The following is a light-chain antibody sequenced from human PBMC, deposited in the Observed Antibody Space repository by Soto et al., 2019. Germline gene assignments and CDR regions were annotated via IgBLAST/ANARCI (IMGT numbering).Light chain of an antibody. CDR2: GSS. CDR3: QQYGSSPPYT. Sequence: EVVLTQSPGTLSLSPGERATLSCRASQSVSNNYFAWYQQKPGQAPRLLIFGSSDRATGIPDRFSGSESGTDFTLTISRLEPEDFAVYYCQQYGSSPPYTFGQGNKLEIK. CDR1: QSVSNNY. J-gene: IGKJ2*01. V-gene: IGKV3-20*01.